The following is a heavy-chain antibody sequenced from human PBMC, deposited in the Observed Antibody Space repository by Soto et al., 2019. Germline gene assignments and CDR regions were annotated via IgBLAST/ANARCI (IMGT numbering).Heavy chain of an antibody. Sequence: QLVESGGGLVQPGGSRRLSCEASGFTFSGYWMSWVRQAPGKGLEGVADIKHDGSVQYYVAYVKGRFTISRDNAKKLLYLQMNGLRAEDTALYYCARAQYSNGWYRFDRLGQGTLVTVSS. D-gene: IGHD6-19*01. CDR1: GFTFSGYW. V-gene: IGHV3-7*03. CDR2: IKHDGSVQ. CDR3: ARAQYSNGWYRFDR. J-gene: IGHJ4*02.